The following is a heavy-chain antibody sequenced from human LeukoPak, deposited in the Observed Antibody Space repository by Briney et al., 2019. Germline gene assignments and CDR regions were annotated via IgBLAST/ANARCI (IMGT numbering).Heavy chain of an antibody. D-gene: IGHD2-2*01. Sequence: GGSLRLSCAASGFTFSSYAMHWVRQAPGKGLEWVAVISYDGSNKYYADSVKGRFTISRDNSKNTLYLQMNSLRAEDTAVYYCAREVIVVVPAASNWFDPWGQGTLVTVSS. CDR2: ISYDGSNK. J-gene: IGHJ5*02. CDR1: GFTFSSYA. V-gene: IGHV3-30-3*01. CDR3: AREVIVVVPAASNWFDP.